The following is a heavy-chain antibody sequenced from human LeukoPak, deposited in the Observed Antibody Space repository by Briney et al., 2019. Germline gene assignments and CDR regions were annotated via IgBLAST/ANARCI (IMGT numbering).Heavy chain of an antibody. J-gene: IGHJ6*02. V-gene: IGHV1-2*02. CDR2: INPNNGGT. CDR1: RYTFTGYY. CDR3: ARTPRREYDMDV. Sequence: ASVKVSSKASRYTFTGYYMHCVRHAPGQGLEWMGWINPNNGGTNYAQNFQGRVTMTTDTSLSTAYMELSRLRSDDTAVYYCARTPRREYDMDVWGQGTTVTVSS.